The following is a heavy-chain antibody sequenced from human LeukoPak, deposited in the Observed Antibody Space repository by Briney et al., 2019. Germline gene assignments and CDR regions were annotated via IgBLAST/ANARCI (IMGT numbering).Heavy chain of an antibody. V-gene: IGHV4-31*03. CDR3: ASGPAGSGYLDY. J-gene: IGHJ4*02. D-gene: IGHD3-3*01. CDR2: IYYSGST. CDR1: GGSISSRAYY. Sequence: KASQTLSLTCSVSGGSISSRAYYWSWIRQHPGKGLEWIGYIYYSGSTNYNPSLKSRVTISVDTSKNQFSLKLSSVTAADTAVYYCASGPAGSGYLDYWGQGTLVTVSS.